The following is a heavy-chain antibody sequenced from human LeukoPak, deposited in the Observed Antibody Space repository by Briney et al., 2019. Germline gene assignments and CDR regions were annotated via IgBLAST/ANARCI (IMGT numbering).Heavy chain of an antibody. V-gene: IGHV4-30-4*01. J-gene: IGHJ3*02. CDR3: ARGAYYYENDAFDI. CDR2: IYYSGST. CDR1: GGSISSGDYY. Sequence: PSETLSLTCTVSGGSISSGDYYWSWIRQPPGKGLEWIGYIYYSGSTYYNPSLKSRVTISVDTSKNQFSLKLSSVTAADTAVYYCARGAYYYENDAFDIWDQGTMVTVSS. D-gene: IGHD3-22*01.